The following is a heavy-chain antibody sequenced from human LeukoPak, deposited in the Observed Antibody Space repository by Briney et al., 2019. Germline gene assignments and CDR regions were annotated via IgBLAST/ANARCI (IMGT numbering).Heavy chain of an antibody. Sequence: GGSLRLSCAASGFTFSSYGMHWVRQAPGKGLEWVAFIRYDGSNKYYADSVKGRFTISRDNSKNTLYLQMNSLRAEDTAVYYCAKDAIMITFGGVFDYWGQGTLVTVSS. CDR3: AKDAIMITFGGVFDY. D-gene: IGHD3-16*01. V-gene: IGHV3-30*02. CDR1: GFTFSSYG. J-gene: IGHJ4*02. CDR2: IRYDGSNK.